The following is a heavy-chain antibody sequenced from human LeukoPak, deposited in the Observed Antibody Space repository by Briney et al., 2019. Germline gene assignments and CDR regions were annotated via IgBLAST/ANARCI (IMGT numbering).Heavy chain of an antibody. CDR1: GFTFSSYW. CDR2: IKQDGSDK. CDR3: ARYPHRGGDFDY. V-gene: IGHV3-7*01. D-gene: IGHD3-16*01. J-gene: IGHJ4*02. Sequence: PGGSLRLSCAASGFTFSSYWMNWVRQAPGKGLEWVANIKQDGSDKYYVDSVRGRFTISRDNAKNSLYLQMNSLRAEDTAVYYCARYPHRGGDFDYWGQGTLVTVSS.